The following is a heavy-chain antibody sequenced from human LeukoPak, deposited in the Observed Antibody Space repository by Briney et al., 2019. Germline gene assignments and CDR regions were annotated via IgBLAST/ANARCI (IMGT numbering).Heavy chain of an antibody. V-gene: IGHV1-18*04. CDR2: ISAYNGNT. D-gene: IGHD2-15*01. J-gene: IGHJ4*02. Sequence: ASVKVSCKASGYTFTTYGITWVRQAPGQGPEWVGWISAYNGNTNYAQKLQGRVTMTTDTSTSTAYMELRSLRSDDTAVYYCATDHCSGGSCYPYWGQGTLVTVSS. CDR1: GYTFTTYG. CDR3: ATDHCSGGSCYPY.